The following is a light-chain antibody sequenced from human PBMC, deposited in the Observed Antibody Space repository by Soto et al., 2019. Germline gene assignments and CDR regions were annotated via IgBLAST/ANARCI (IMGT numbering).Light chain of an antibody. CDR1: SRDVGNFNL. CDR2: EGS. J-gene: IGLJ2*01. V-gene: IGLV2-23*01. Sequence: QSALTQPASVSGSPGQSITISCTGASRDVGNFNLVSWYQKKPGKAPTLIIYEGSKRPSGASSRFSGSKSANTASLTISGLQAEDEADYYCSSYAGPSIVFGGGTKLTVL. CDR3: SSYAGPSIV.